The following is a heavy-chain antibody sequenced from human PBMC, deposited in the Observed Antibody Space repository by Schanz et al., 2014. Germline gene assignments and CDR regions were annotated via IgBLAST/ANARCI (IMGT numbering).Heavy chain of an antibody. V-gene: IGHV4-4*02. D-gene: IGHD3-10*01. CDR1: GASVSSDNW. CDR2: IYDSGNT. Sequence: QVQLEESGAGLVKPSGTLSLTCAVSGASVSSDNWWNWVRQPPGKGLEWIGEIYDSGNTNYNPSLKSRVPRSVDDSKTQFSLQLTSVTAADTAVYYCARGGQGFGEPHQRLFEYWGPGTLVTVSS. J-gene: IGHJ4*02. CDR3: ARGGQGFGEPHQRLFEY.